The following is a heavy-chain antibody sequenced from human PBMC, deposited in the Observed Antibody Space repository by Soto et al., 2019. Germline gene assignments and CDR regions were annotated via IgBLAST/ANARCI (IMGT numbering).Heavy chain of an antibody. J-gene: IGHJ3*01. CDR3: ASKKYYYGSGSYYYS. CDR1: GGSISSGDYY. CDR2: IYYSGST. V-gene: IGHV4-30-4*01. D-gene: IGHD3-10*01. Sequence: PSETLSLTCTVSGGSISSGDYYWSWIRQPPGKGLEWIGYIYYSGSTYYNPSLKSRVTISVDTSKNQFSLKLSSVTAADTAVYYCASKKYYYGSGSYYYSWGQETMVTVSS.